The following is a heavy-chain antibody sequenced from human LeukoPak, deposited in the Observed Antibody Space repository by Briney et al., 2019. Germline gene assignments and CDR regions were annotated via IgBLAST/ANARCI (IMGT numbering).Heavy chain of an antibody. CDR1: GGSIGSYY. CDR3: ARENMGGGWYGGDYFDY. Sequence: PSETLSLTCTVSGGSIGSYYWSWIRQPPGKGLEWIGYIYYSGSTNYNPSLKSRVTISVDTSKNQFSLKLSSVTAADTAVYYCARENMGGGWYGGDYFDYWGQGTLVTVSS. J-gene: IGHJ4*02. CDR2: IYYSGST. D-gene: IGHD6-19*01. V-gene: IGHV4-59*01.